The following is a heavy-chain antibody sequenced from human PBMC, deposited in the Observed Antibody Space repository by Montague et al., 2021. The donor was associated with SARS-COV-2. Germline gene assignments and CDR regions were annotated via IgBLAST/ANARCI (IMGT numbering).Heavy chain of an antibody. CDR3: ARLTGSRVYYYHYGLDV. CDR1: GDSIRDSH. CDR2: IDNSGST. V-gene: IGHV4-4*09. Sequence: SETLSLTCTVSGDSIRDSHWSWIRQPPGKGLEWMGYIDNSGSTNYNPAXXSRVTLTMSASNNQFYLTLRSVTAADTAVYYCARLTGSRVYYYHYGLDVWGPGTNVTGSS. J-gene: IGHJ6*02. D-gene: IGHD3-9*01.